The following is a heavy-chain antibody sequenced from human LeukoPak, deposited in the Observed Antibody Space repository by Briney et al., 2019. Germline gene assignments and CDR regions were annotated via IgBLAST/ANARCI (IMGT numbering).Heavy chain of an antibody. CDR1: GASISSDDSY. J-gene: IGHJ4*02. CDR2: IHYSGST. CDR3: ARDRITPSTLVVVATDY. Sequence: PSQTLSLTCTVSGASISSDDSYWSWFRQPPGKGRECIAYIHYSGSTYYNPSLKSRVTISVDTSKNQFSLKLSSVTAADTAVYYCARDRITPSTLVVVATDYWGQGTLVTVSS. D-gene: IGHD3-22*01. V-gene: IGHV4-30-4*01.